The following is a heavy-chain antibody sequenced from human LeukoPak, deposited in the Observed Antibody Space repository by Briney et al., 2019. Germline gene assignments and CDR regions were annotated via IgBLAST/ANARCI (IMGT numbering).Heavy chain of an antibody. CDR1: GFTFSSHG. D-gene: IGHD6-19*01. CDR3: ARDAPKYSSGWCLGY. Sequence: GGSLRLSCAASGFTFSSHGMHWVRQAPGKGLEWVAVIWYDGSNKYYADSVKGRFTISRDNSKNTLYLQMNSLRAEDTAVYYCARDAPKYSSGWCLGYWGQGTLVTVSS. V-gene: IGHV3-33*01. CDR2: IWYDGSNK. J-gene: IGHJ4*02.